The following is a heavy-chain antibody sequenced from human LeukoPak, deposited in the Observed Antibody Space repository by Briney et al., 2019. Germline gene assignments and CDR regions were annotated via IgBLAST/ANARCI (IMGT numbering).Heavy chain of an antibody. V-gene: IGHV3-23*01. Sequence: GGSLRLSCAASGFTFSSYGMHWVRQAPGKGLEWVSAISGSGGSTYYADSVKGRFTISRDNSKNTLYLQMNSLRAEDTAVYYCAKDGSAYYDFWSGYYTGELYNWFDPWGQGTLVTVSS. CDR3: AKDGSAYYDFWSGYYTGELYNWFDP. D-gene: IGHD3-3*01. CDR2: ISGSGGST. J-gene: IGHJ5*02. CDR1: GFTFSSYG.